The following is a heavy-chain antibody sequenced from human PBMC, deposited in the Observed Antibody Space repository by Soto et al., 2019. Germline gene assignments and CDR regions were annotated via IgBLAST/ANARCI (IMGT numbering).Heavy chain of an antibody. CDR1: GFTFSSYG. D-gene: IGHD3-10*01. J-gene: IGHJ4*02. CDR3: AEGLSYYGSGSYPY. Sequence: QVQLVESGGGVVQPGRSLRLSCAASGFTFSSYGMHWVRQAPGKGLEWVAVISYDGSNKYYADSVKGRFTISRDNFKNPVYLQMNSLRAEDTAVYYCAEGLSYYGSGSYPYWGQGTLVTVSS. V-gene: IGHV3-30*18. CDR2: ISYDGSNK.